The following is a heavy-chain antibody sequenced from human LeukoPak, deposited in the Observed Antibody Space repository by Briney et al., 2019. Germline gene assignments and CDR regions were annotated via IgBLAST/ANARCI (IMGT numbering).Heavy chain of an antibody. Sequence: SETLSLTCTISGGSISSSSYYWGWIRQPPGKGLEWIGNVYYNGSTYYSPSLKSRVTISVDTSKNQFSLKLSSVTAADTAVYYCARGRSSDFWSGYYFDYWGQGTLVTVSS. V-gene: IGHV4-39*07. CDR1: GGSISSSSYY. CDR3: ARGRSSDFWSGYYFDY. CDR2: VYYNGST. J-gene: IGHJ4*02. D-gene: IGHD3-3*01.